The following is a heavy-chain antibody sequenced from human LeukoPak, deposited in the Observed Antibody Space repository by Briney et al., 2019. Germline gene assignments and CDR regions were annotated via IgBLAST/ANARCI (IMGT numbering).Heavy chain of an antibody. D-gene: IGHD1-14*01. CDR1: GFTFSSYS. CDR2: ISSSSSYI. Sequence: GGSLRLSCAASGFTFSSYSMNWVRQAPGKGLEWVSSISSSSSYIYYADSVKGRFTISRDNSKNTLYLQMNSLRAEDTAVYYCARITEELYYFDYWGQGTLVTVSS. J-gene: IGHJ4*02. CDR3: ARITEELYYFDY. V-gene: IGHV3-21*01.